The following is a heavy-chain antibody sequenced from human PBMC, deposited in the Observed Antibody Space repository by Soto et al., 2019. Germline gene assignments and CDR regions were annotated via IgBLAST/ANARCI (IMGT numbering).Heavy chain of an antibody. Sequence: GGSLRLSCAASGFTFSSYAMHWVRQAPGKGLEWVSYISSSSSYTNYADSVKGRFTISRDNAKNSLYLQMNSLRAEDTAVYYCARGSTSYDFWSGYISKMSENNWFDPWGQGTLVTVSS. D-gene: IGHD3-3*01. CDR2: ISSSSSYT. CDR1: GFTFSSYA. CDR3: ARGSTSYDFWSGYISKMSENNWFDP. V-gene: IGHV3-21*05. J-gene: IGHJ5*02.